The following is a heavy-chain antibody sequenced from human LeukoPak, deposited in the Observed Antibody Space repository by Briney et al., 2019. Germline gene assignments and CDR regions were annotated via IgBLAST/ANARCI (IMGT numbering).Heavy chain of an antibody. V-gene: IGHV4-34*01. Sequence: PSETLSLTCAVYGGSFSGYYWSWIRHPPGKGLEWIGEINHSGSTNYNPSLKSRVTISVDTSKNQFSLKLSSVTAADTAVYYCARGGVYSSSWYPEWGQGTLVTVSS. D-gene: IGHD6-13*01. CDR2: INHSGST. CDR1: GGSFSGYY. CDR3: ARGGVYSSSWYPE. J-gene: IGHJ4*02.